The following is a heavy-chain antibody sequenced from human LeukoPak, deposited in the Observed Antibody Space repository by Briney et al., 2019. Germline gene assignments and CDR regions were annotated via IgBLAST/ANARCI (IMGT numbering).Heavy chain of an antibody. CDR3: ARGPKNYYDSSGYYFDY. J-gene: IGHJ4*02. CDR2: IMPISGTA. V-gene: IGHV1-69*06. Sequence: SVKVSCKASGGTFSSYDISWVRQAPGQGLEWMGGIMPISGTANYAQKFQGRVTITADKPTNTAYMELSSLRSEDTAVYYCARGPKNYYDSSGYYFDYWGQGTLVTVSS. D-gene: IGHD3-22*01. CDR1: GGTFSSYD.